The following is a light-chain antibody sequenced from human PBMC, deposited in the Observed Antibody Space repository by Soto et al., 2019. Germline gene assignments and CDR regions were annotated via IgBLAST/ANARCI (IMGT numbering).Light chain of an antibody. CDR1: QNINNY. CDR3: QQYNNWPLT. J-gene: IGKJ4*01. CDR2: DAS. Sequence: DIQMTQSPSSLSASVGDRVTITCQASQNINNYLNWYQQKPGRAPKLLIYDASNLEAGVPSRFSGSGSGTEFTLTISSLQSEDFAVYYCQQYNNWPLTFGGGTK. V-gene: IGKV1-33*01.